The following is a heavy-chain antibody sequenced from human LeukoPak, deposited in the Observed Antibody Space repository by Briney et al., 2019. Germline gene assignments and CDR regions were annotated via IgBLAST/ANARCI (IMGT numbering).Heavy chain of an antibody. CDR1: GGSFSSGGYY. D-gene: IGHD6-6*01. CDR3: ARERQISSSAVIRGDIFDY. J-gene: IGHJ4*02. Sequence: SQTLSLTCTVSGGSFSSGGYYWSWIRQPPGKGLEWIGYIYYSGSTNYNPSLKSRVTISVDTSKNQFSLKLSSVTAADTAVYYCARERQISSSAVIRGDIFDYWGQGTLVTVSS. V-gene: IGHV4-61*08. CDR2: IYYSGST.